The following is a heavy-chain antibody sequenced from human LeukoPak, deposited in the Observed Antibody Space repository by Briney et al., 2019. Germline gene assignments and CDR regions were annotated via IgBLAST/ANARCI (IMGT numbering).Heavy chain of an antibody. D-gene: IGHD3-3*01. CDR1: GYSISSGYY. Sequence: PSETLSLTCTVSGYSISSGYYWGWIRQPPGKGLEWIGSIYHSGSTYYNASLKSRVTISVDTSVNQFSLKLSSMTAADTALYYCARGETYYDFWSGYSGTCYFDYWGQGTLVTVSS. CDR2: IYHSGST. CDR3: ARGETYYDFWSGYSGTCYFDY. J-gene: IGHJ4*02. V-gene: IGHV4-38-2*02.